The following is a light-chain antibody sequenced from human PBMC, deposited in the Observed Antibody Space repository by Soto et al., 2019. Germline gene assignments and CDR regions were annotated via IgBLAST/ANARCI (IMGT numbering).Light chain of an antibody. J-gene: IGKJ5*01. CDR3: QQSYSTPIT. Sequence: DIQMTQSPSSLSASVGDRVTITCRASQGIRSGLGWYQQKPGKAPKRLIDAASSLQSGVPSRFSGSGSGTDFTLTINNLQPEDFATYFCQQSYSTPITFGQGTRLEIK. CDR1: QGIRSG. CDR2: AAS. V-gene: IGKV1-39*01.